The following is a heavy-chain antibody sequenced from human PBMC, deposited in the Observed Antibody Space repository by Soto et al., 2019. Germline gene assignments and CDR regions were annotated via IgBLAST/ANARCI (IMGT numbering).Heavy chain of an antibody. V-gene: IGHV5-10-1*01. CDR2: IDPSDSYT. CDR1: GYSFTSYW. CDR3: ATRKDYIGAGTRYYGMDV. J-gene: IGHJ6*02. D-gene: IGHD5-12*01. Sequence: PGESLKISCKGSGYSFTSYWISWVRQMPGKGLEWMGRIDPSDSYTNYSPSFQGHVTISADKSISTAYLQWSSLKASDTAMYYCATRKDYIGAGTRYYGMDVWGQWTTVTVSS.